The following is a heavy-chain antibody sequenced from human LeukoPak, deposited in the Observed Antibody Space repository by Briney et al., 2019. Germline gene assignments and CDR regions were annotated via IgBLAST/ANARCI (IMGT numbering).Heavy chain of an antibody. CDR1: GFTFSSYA. CDR2: IRGSGGST. Sequence: GGSLRLSCAASGFTFSSYAMSWVRQAPGKGLEWVSAIRGSGGSTYYADSVKGRFTISRDNSKNTLYLQMNSLRAEDTAVYYCAKGRYYDFWSGYPNWFDPWGQGTLVTVSS. CDR3: AKGRYYDFWSGYPNWFDP. J-gene: IGHJ5*02. V-gene: IGHV3-23*01. D-gene: IGHD3-3*01.